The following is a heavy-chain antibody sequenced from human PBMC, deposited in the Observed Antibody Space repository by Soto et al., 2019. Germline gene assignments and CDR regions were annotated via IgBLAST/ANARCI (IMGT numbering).Heavy chain of an antibody. D-gene: IGHD5-18*01. CDR2: INPASSST. Sequence: ASVKVSCKASGHTLTRHHIDWVRQAPGQGLGWMGVINPASSSTIYAQKFQGRVSMTRDTSTSTVYMELGTLRSEDTAVYYCARAQARDIHDNWGQGTLVTVSS. J-gene: IGHJ4*02. CDR3: ARAQARDIHDN. V-gene: IGHV1-46*03. CDR1: GHTLTRHH.